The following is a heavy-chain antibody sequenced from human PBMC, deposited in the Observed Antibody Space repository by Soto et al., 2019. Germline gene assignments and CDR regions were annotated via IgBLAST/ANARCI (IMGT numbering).Heavy chain of an antibody. CDR1: VCSHADTG. V-gene: IGHV1-18*04. CDR3: ARAYVAGTFPFDY. Sequence: SVKPCWKDPVCSHADTGRSSGRHTPGQGLEWMGWISAYNGNTNYAQKLQGRVTMTTDTSTSTAYMELRSLRSDDTAVYYCARAYVAGTFPFDYWGQGTLVTVSS. CDR2: ISAYNGNT. D-gene: IGHD6-19*01. J-gene: IGHJ4*02.